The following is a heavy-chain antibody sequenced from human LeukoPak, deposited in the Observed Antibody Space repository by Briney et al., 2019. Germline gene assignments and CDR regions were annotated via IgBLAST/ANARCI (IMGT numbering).Heavy chain of an antibody. CDR3: ARHSPLLWFGELGGFFDI. Sequence: SETLSLTCTVSGGSISSSSYYWGWIRQPPGKGLEWIGSIYYSGSTYYNPSLKSRVTISVDTSKNQFSLKLSSVTAADTAVYYCARHSPLLWFGELGGFFDIWGQGTMVTVSS. V-gene: IGHV4-39*01. J-gene: IGHJ3*02. D-gene: IGHD3-10*01. CDR2: IYYSGST. CDR1: GGSISSSSYY.